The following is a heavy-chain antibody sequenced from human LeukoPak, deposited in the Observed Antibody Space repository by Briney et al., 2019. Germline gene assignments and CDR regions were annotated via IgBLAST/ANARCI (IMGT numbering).Heavy chain of an antibody. J-gene: IGHJ4*02. V-gene: IGHV4-30-2*01. CDR3: ARSPPSPLVVPAVHDY. CDR1: GGSISSGGNY. D-gene: IGHD2-2*01. CDR2: IYHSGST. Sequence: SETLSLTCTVSGGSISSGGNYWSWLRQPPGKGLEWIRQIYHSGSTYYNPSLKSRVTISVDRSKNQFSLKLSSVTAADTAVYYCARSPPSPLVVPAVHDYWGQGTLVTVSS.